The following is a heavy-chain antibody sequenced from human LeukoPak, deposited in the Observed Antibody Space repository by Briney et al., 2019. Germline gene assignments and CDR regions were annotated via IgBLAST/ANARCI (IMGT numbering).Heavy chain of an antibody. V-gene: IGHV3-7*01. Sequence: GGSLRLSCAASGFTFSSYWMSWVRQAPGKGLEWVANIKQDGSEKYYVDSVKGRFTISRDNAKNSLYLQMNSLRAEDTAVYYCARGSSSGWYNWFDPWGQGTLVTVSS. J-gene: IGHJ5*02. CDR2: IKQDGSEK. D-gene: IGHD6-19*01. CDR1: GFTFSSYW. CDR3: ARGSSSGWYNWFDP.